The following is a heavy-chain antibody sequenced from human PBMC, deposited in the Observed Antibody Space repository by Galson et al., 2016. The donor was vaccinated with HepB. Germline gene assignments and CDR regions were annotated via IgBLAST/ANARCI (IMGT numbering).Heavy chain of an antibody. CDR2: ITVGNGNT. J-gene: IGHJ6*03. D-gene: IGHD3-9*01. V-gene: IGHV1-3*01. Sequence: SVKVSCKASGYTVTSHAIHWVRQAPGHRLEWMGWITVGNGNTKYSQKFQGRVTITADKSTSTAYMELSSLRSEDTAVYYCARGQGGVIGYHPREVSNYYNYMDVWGQGTTVTVSS. CDR3: ARGQGGVIGYHPREVSNYYNYMDV. CDR1: GYTVTSHA.